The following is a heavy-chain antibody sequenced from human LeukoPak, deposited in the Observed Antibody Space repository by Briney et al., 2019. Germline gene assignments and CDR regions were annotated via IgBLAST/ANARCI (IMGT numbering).Heavy chain of an antibody. CDR3: ARLSAMLRGPEPIYYFDY. CDR2: ISSSSSYI. Sequence: GGSLRLSCAASGFTFSSYSMNWVRQAPGKGLEWVSSISSSSSYIYYVDSVKGRFTISRDNAKNSLYLQMNSLRAEDTAMYYCARLSAMLRGPEPIYYFDYWGQGTLVTVSS. CDR1: GFTFSSYS. D-gene: IGHD3-10*01. V-gene: IGHV3-21*01. J-gene: IGHJ4*01.